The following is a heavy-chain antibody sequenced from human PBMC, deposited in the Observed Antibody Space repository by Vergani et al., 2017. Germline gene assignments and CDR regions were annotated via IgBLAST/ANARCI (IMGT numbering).Heavy chain of an antibody. CDR2: INLNSGNV. J-gene: IGHJ6*03. CDR3: VIDMYSSTYYYYMDV. V-gene: IGHV3-9*01. Sequence: EVQLLHSGGGVIQPGGSVRLSCAASGFTFSACPMTWVRQAPGKGLEWVSSINLNSGNVGYADSVKGRCTISRDNAKNSLFLQMNSLTTEDTALYYCVIDMYSSTYYYYMDVWGKGTTVTVSS. CDR1: GFTFSACP. D-gene: IGHD6-13*01.